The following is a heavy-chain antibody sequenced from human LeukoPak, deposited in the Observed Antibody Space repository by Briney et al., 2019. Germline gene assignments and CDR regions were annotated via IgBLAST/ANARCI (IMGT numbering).Heavy chain of an antibody. J-gene: IGHJ6*03. CDR3: AREGGGYDSDYYYYHMDV. Sequence: GASVKVSCKASGYTFTSYDINWVRQATGQGLEWMGWMNPNSGNTGYAQKFQGRVTMTRNTSISTAYMELSSLRSEDTAVYYCAREGGGYDSDYYYYHMDVWGKGTTVTISS. CDR2: MNPNSGNT. V-gene: IGHV1-8*01. D-gene: IGHD5-12*01. CDR1: GYTFTSYD.